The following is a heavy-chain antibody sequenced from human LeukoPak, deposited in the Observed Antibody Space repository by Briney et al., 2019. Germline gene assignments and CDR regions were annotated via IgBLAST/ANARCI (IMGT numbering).Heavy chain of an antibody. Sequence: PGGSLRLSCAASGFTFSNAWMSWVRQGPGKGLDWVGRIKSKTDGGTTDYAAPVKGRFTISRDDSKNTLYLQMNSLKTEDTAVYYCTTQRSRITMVRGVIRSDHWGQGTLVTVSS. J-gene: IGHJ4*02. D-gene: IGHD3-10*01. CDR1: GFTFSNAW. CDR3: TTQRSRITMVRGVIRSDH. CDR2: IKSKTDGGTT. V-gene: IGHV3-15*01.